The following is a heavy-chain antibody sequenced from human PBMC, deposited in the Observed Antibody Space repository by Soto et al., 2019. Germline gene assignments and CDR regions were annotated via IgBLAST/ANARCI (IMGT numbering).Heavy chain of an antibody. J-gene: IGHJ4*02. V-gene: IGHV4-59*08. Sequence: SETLCLTCTVSGGSISSYYWSWIRQPPGKGLEWIGYIYYSGTTNYNPSLKSRVTTSVDTSKNQFSLKLSSVTAADTAVYYCARYPWRYYDSSGPQIDYWGQGTLVTVSS. CDR3: ARYPWRYYDSSGPQIDY. CDR1: GGSISSYY. CDR2: IYYSGTT. D-gene: IGHD3-22*01.